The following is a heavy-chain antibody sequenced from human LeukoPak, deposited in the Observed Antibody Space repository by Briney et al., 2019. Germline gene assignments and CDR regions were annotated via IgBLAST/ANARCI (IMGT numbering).Heavy chain of an antibody. CDR2: IYPADSDT. V-gene: IGHV5-51*01. CDR3: ARQVCSGGTCYLDY. D-gene: IGHD2-15*01. CDR1: GYSFTYYW. J-gene: IGHJ4*02. Sequence: GESLKISCKASGYSFTYYWIDWVRQMPGKGLEWMGIIYPADSDTRYSPSSQGQVTISVDKSISTAYLQWSSLKASDIAMYYCARQVCSGGTCYLDYWGQGTLVTVSS.